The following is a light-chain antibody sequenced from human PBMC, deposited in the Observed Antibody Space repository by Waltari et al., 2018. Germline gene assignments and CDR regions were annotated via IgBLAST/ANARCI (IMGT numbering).Light chain of an antibody. CDR1: SSDVGSYDS. Sequence: QSALIQPPSVSGSPGQSVTISCTGTSSDVGSYDSVSWYQQHPSTVPKPMIYSVNTQPSGVPDRFSGSKSGKTASMTISGLQTEDEPAFYCCSYSSSATWVFGGGTKLTVL. CDR2: SVN. V-gene: IGLV2-11*01. J-gene: IGLJ3*02. CDR3: CSYSSSATWV.